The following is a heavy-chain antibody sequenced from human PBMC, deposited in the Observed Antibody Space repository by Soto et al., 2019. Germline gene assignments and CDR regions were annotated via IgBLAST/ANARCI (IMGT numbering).Heavy chain of an antibody. CDR3: ARRVYDVWSGYRNWFDP. D-gene: IGHD3-3*01. V-gene: IGHV4-39*01. CDR2: ISYTGST. CDR1: GGSISSNDYY. J-gene: IGHJ5*02. Sequence: QLHLQESGPGLVKPSGTLSLTCTVSGGSISSNDYYWAWIRQPPGEGLEWIGSISYTGSTHYNPSLMSRVTISVDTAKNQFSLRVYSMTAADTAVYYCARRVYDVWSGYRNWFDPWGQGTLVTVSS.